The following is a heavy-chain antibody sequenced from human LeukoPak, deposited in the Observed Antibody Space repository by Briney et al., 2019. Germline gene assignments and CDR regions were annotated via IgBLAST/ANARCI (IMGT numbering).Heavy chain of an antibody. CDR2: ISSSSSYI. Sequence: PGGSLRLSCAASGFTFSSYSMNWVRQAPGKGLEWVSSISSSSSYIYYADSVKGRFTISRDNAKNSLYLQMNSLRAEDTAVYYCARASAAGTNFDYGGQGTLVTVSS. CDR1: GFTFSSYS. V-gene: IGHV3-21*01. D-gene: IGHD6-13*01. CDR3: ARASAAGTNFDY. J-gene: IGHJ4*02.